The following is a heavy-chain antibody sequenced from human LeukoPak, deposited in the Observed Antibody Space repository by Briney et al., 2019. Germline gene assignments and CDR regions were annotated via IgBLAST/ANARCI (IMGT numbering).Heavy chain of an antibody. CDR2: IIPIFGTA. Sequence: SVKVSCKASGYTFTSYYMHWVRQAPGQGLEWMGGIIPIFGTANYAQKFQGRVTITADESTSTAYMELSSLRSEDTAVYYCATFSGWPYYFDYWGQGTLVTVSS. J-gene: IGHJ4*02. D-gene: IGHD6-19*01. CDR1: GYTFTSYY. CDR3: ATFSGWPYYFDY. V-gene: IGHV1-69*13.